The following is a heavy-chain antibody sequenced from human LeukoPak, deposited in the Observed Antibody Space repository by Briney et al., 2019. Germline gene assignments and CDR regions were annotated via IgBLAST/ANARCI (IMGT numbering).Heavy chain of an antibody. CDR1: GFSFNSQA. CDR2: ISGSGGTT. Sequence: GGSLRLSCAASGFSFNSQAMTWVRQAPGKGLEWVSGISGSGGTTYYADSVKGRFTISRDNSKSTLYLEMNSLISEDTAVYYCAKPYYYDSSAYYSGSYYFDCWGQGTLVTVSS. V-gene: IGHV3-23*01. CDR3: AKPYYYDSSAYYSGSYYFDC. D-gene: IGHD3-22*01. J-gene: IGHJ4*02.